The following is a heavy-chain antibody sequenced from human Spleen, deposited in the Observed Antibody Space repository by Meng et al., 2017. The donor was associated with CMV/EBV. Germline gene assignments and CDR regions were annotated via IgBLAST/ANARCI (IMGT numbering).Heavy chain of an antibody. CDR3: VKEFGEAAANYDYYGMDV. Sequence: GESLKISCAASGFTFNDYWMSWVRQAPGKGLEWVADIEGDGNTKYYGDSVKGRFTISRDNAKKSLYLQINALRVEDTAVYYCVKEFGEAAANYDYYGMDVWGQGTTVTVSS. J-gene: IGHJ6*02. CDR2: IEGDGNTK. D-gene: IGHD6-13*01. CDR1: GFTFNDYW. V-gene: IGHV3-7*01.